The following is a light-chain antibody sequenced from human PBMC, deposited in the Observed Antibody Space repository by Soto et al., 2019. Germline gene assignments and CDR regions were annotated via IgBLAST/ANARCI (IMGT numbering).Light chain of an antibody. CDR2: DAS. J-gene: IGKJ4*01. V-gene: IGKV3-20*01. CDR3: QQFSSYPLT. CDR1: QSVISN. Sequence: EIVLTQPPATLSLSPGERATLSFRASQSVISNLAWYQQKPGQAPRLLIYDASGRATGIPDRFSGGGSGTDFALTISRLEPEDFAVYYCQQFSSYPLTFGGGTKVDIK.